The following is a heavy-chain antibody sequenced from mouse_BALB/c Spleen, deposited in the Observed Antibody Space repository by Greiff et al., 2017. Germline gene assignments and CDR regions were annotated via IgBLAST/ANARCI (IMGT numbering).Heavy chain of an antibody. CDR1: GYSITSDYA. Sequence: EVQLVESGPGLVKPSQSLSLTCTVTGYSITSDYAWNWIRQFPGNKLEWVGYISYSGSTSYNPSLKSRISITRDTSKNQFFLQLNSVTTEDTATYYCARGYDWYCDVWGAGTTVTVSS. CDR3: ARGYDWYCDV. D-gene: IGHD2-2*01. J-gene: IGHJ1*01. V-gene: IGHV3-2*02. CDR2: ISYSGST.